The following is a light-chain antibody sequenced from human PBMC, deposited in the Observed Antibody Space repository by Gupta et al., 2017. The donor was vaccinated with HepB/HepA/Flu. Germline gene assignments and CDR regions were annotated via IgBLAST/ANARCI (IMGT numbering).Light chain of an antibody. CDR2: STS. J-gene: IGLJ3*02. CDR1: TGAVTSGHY. V-gene: IGLV7-43*01. Sequence: QTVVTQEPSMTVSPGGTVTLTCASSTGAVTSGHYPSWFQQKPGHAPRPLIYSTSNRHSPTPAPFSGSRLGGKAALTLSRVQAEDEDEYNCLLYNGGVWVFGGGTKLTVL. CDR3: LLYNGGVWV.